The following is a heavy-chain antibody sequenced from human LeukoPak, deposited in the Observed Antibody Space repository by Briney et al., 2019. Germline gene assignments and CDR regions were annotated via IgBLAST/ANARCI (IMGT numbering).Heavy chain of an antibody. CDR3: ARDVVVVPAGRRYFDL. CDR2: IYYRGST. D-gene: IGHD2-2*01. CDR1: GGSINNYY. V-gene: IGHV4-59*01. J-gene: IGHJ2*01. Sequence: SETLSLTCTVSGGSINNYYWSWIRQPPGKGLEWIGYIYYRGSTNYNPSLKSRVTFSVDTSKNQFSLKLTSVTAADTAMYYCARDVVVVPAGRRYFDLWGRGTLVTVSS.